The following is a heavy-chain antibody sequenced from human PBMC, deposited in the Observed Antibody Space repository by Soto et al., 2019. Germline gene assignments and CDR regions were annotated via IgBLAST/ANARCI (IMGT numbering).Heavy chain of an antibody. CDR1: GGPFNTSA. V-gene: IGHV1-69*06. D-gene: IGHD2-21*01. J-gene: IGHJ4*02. CDR3: AKDSTALFSYGAHFDN. CDR2: IIPIFGPP. Sequence: QVHLVQSGAEVNKPRSSLMVSCKASGGPFNTSAISWVRQAPGHGLEWMGGIIPIFGPPNYAQQLQGKVTITADKSTNTAYVELSSLTAEDTAVYYCAKDSTALFSYGAHFDNWGQGTLVNGST.